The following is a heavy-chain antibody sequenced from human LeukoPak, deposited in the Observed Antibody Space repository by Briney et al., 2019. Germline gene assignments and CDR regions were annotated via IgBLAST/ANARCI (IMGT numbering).Heavy chain of an antibody. D-gene: IGHD3-22*01. CDR2: ISAYNGNT. J-gene: IGHJ4*02. Sequence: GASVKVSCKASGYTFTSYGISWVRQAPGQGLEWMGWISAYNGNTNYAQKLQGRVTMTTDTSTSTAYMELRSLRSDDTAVYYCARASRYHNSSGHGEYGGQGTLVTVSS. CDR3: ARASRYHNSSGHGEY. CDR1: GYTFTSYG. V-gene: IGHV1-18*01.